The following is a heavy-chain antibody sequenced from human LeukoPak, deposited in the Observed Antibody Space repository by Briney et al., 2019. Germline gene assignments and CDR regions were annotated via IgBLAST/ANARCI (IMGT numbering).Heavy chain of an antibody. V-gene: IGHV3-23*01. CDR2: IRSNGGDT. CDR3: AKGGYTTWFDP. D-gene: IGHD2-15*01. J-gene: IGHJ5*02. CDR1: GFTFREYS. Sequence: GGSLRLSCAASGFTFREYSMSWVRQAPGKGLEWVSNIRSNGGDTYYTDSVKGRFTISRDNSKNKLYLEMNSLRAEDTAVYYCAKGGYTTWFDPWGQGTLVTVSS.